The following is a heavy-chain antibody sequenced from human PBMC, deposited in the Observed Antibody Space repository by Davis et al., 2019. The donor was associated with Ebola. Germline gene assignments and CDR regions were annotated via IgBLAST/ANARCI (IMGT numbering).Heavy chain of an antibody. CDR1: GYSFTSYW. D-gene: IGHD3-3*01. CDR2: IYPGDSDT. V-gene: IGHV5-51*01. J-gene: IGHJ5*02. CDR3: ARSSPIFGVVTPT. Sequence: GESLKISCKGSGYSFTSYWIGWVRQMPGKGLEWMGIIYPGDSDTRYSPSFQGHVTISADKSISTAYLQWSSLKASDTAMYYCARSSPIFGVVTPTWGQGTLVTVSS.